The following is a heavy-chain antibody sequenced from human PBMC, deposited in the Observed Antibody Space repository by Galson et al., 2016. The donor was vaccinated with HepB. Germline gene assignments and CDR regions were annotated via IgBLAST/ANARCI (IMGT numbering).Heavy chain of an antibody. CDR3: ARMVYGDAYYFDY. Sequence: TLSLTCSVSGGSISSGGYYWSWIRQHPGKGLEWIGYIYYSGSTNYNPSLKSRVTISVDTSKNQFSLKLSSVTAADTAVYYCARMVYGDAYYFDYWGQGTLATVSS. J-gene: IGHJ4*02. V-gene: IGHV4-31*03. D-gene: IGHD4-17*01. CDR1: GGSISSGGYY. CDR2: IYYSGST.